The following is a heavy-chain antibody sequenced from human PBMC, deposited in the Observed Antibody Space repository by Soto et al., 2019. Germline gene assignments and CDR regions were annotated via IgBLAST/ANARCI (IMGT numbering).Heavy chain of an antibody. CDR2: ITGSTGTT. J-gene: IGHJ6*03. V-gene: IGHV3-23*01. D-gene: IGHD2-2*01. CDR1: GVTFSNFA. CDR3: AKDTSRSPYYVDV. Sequence: EVQVLESGGGSVQPGGSLRLSCAASGVTFSNFAMSWVRHAPGKGLEWVSEITGSTGTTYYADSVKGRFIISRDNSKNTLHLQMNSLRAEDTAVYYCAKDTSRSPYYVDVWGKGTTVTVSS.